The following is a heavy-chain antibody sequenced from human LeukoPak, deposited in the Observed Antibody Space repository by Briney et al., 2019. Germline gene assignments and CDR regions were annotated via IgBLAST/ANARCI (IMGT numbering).Heavy chain of an antibody. Sequence: TLSLTCTVSGGSISSNNYYWGWIRQPPGKALEWLALIYWNDDKRYSPSLKSRLTITKDTSKNQVVLTMTNMDPVDTATYYCAHLGIAAAGVDYWGQGTLVTVSS. D-gene: IGHD6-13*01. J-gene: IGHJ4*02. CDR3: AHLGIAAAGVDY. CDR1: GGSISSNNYY. CDR2: IYWNDDK. V-gene: IGHV2-5*01.